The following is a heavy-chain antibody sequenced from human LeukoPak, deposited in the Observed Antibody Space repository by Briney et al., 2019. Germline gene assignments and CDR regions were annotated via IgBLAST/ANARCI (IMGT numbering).Heavy chain of an antibody. CDR2: ISAYNGNT. J-gene: IGHJ6*03. CDR3: ARVGSSSSLYYYYYMDV. D-gene: IGHD6-6*01. CDR1: GYTFTSYG. V-gene: IGHV1-18*01. Sequence: GASVKVSCKASGYTFTSYGISWVRQAPGQGLEWMGWISAYNGNTNYAQKLQGRVTMTTDTSTGTAYMELRSLRSDDTAVYYCARVGSSSSLYYYYYMDVWGKGTTVTVSS.